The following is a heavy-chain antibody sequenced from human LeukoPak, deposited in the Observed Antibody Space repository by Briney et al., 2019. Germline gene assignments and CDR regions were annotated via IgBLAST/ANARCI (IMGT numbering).Heavy chain of an antibody. Sequence: KASGTLSLTCTVSGGSISSYYWNWIRQPPGKGLEWIGYIYYSGSTNYNPSLKSRVTISVDTSKNQFSLKLSSVTAADTAVYYCARSYDFWPFDYWGQGTLVTVSS. J-gene: IGHJ4*02. CDR1: GGSISSYY. D-gene: IGHD3-3*01. CDR3: ARSYDFWPFDY. V-gene: IGHV4-59*01. CDR2: IYYSGST.